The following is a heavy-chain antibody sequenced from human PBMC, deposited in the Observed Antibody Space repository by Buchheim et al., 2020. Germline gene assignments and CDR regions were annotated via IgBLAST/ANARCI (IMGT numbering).Heavy chain of an antibody. Sequence: QVQLQESGPGLVKPSETLSLTCTVSGGSVSSGSYYWSWIRQPPGKGLEWIGYIYYSGSTNYNPSLKSRVTISVDTSKNQFSLKLSSVTAADTAVCYCATEGIAVAGLPLDAFDIWGQGT. V-gene: IGHV4-61*01. D-gene: IGHD6-19*01. CDR3: ATEGIAVAGLPLDAFDI. J-gene: IGHJ3*02. CDR1: GGSVSSGSYY. CDR2: IYYSGST.